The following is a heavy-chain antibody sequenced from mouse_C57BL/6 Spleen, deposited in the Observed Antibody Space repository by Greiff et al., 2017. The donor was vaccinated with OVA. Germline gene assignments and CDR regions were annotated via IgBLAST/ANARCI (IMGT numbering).Heavy chain of an antibody. Sequence: GGGLVQPKGSLKLSCAASGFTFNTYAMHWVRQAPGKGLEWVARIRSKSRNYATYYAESVKDRFTISRDDSQSMLYLQISNLKTEDTAMYYCVRSGLHQGAYWGQGTLVTVSA. J-gene: IGHJ3*01. CDR1: GFTFNTYA. D-gene: IGHD1-3*01. CDR2: IRSKSRNYAT. CDR3: VRSGLHQGAY. V-gene: IGHV10-3*01.